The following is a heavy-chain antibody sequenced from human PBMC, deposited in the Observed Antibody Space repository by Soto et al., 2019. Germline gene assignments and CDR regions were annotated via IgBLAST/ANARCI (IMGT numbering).Heavy chain of an antibody. Sequence: SETLSLTCTVSGGSISSSSYYWGWIRQPPGKGLEWIGSIYYSGSTYYNPSLKSRVTISVDTSKNQFSLKLSSVTAADTAVYYCHRGYDFWSDEPRAGWFDPWGQGTLVTVSS. CDR3: HRGYDFWSDEPRAGWFDP. V-gene: IGHV4-39*01. CDR1: GGSISSSSYY. CDR2: IYYSGST. J-gene: IGHJ5*02. D-gene: IGHD3-3*01.